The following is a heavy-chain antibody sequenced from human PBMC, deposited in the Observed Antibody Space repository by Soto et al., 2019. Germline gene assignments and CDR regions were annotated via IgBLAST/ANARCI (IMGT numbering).Heavy chain of an antibody. V-gene: IGHV1-69*01. CDR3: ARSQGSSTSLEIYYYYCYGMDV. CDR2: IIPIPGTA. J-gene: IGHJ6*02. CDR1: GGTFGSYA. Sequence: QVQLAQSGAEVKKAGSSGKVSCKASGGTFGSYAISWVRQAPGQGLEWMGGIIPIPGTANYAQKFQGRVTIAADESTSTAYMELSSLRSEDTAVYYCARSQGSSTSLEIYYYYCYGMDVWGQGTTVTVSS. D-gene: IGHD2-2*01.